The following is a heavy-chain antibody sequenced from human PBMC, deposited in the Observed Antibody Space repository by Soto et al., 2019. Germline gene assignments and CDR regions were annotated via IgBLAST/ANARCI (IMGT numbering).Heavy chain of an antibody. J-gene: IGHJ1*01. D-gene: IGHD3-22*01. CDR1: GYTFTSYA. CDR2: INAGNGNT. CDR3: ARALWSPLYYASSGMGH. Sequence: QVQLVQSGAEEKKPGASVKVSCKASGYTFTSYAMHWVRQAPGQRLEWMGWINAGNGNTKYSQKFQGRVTITSDTSASTAYMELSSLRSEDTAVYYCARALWSPLYYASSGMGHWGQGTLVTVSS. V-gene: IGHV1-3*05.